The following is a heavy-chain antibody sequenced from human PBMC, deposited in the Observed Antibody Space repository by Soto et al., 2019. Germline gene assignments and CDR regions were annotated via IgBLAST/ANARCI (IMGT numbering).Heavy chain of an antibody. Sequence: SETLSLTCAVYGGSFSGYYWSWIRQPPGKGLEWIGEINHSGSTNYNPSLKSRVTISVDTSKNQFSLKLSSVTAADTAVYYCARYLRYDYIWGSYRTTRFDPWGQGTLVIVSS. J-gene: IGHJ5*02. CDR1: GGSFSGYY. CDR2: INHSGST. D-gene: IGHD3-16*02. CDR3: ARYLRYDYIWGSYRTTRFDP. V-gene: IGHV4-34*01.